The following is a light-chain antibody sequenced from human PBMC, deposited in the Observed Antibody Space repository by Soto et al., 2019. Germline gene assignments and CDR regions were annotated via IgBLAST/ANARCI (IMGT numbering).Light chain of an antibody. CDR3: QLYGVSPKT. V-gene: IGKV3-20*01. Sequence: EIVLTQSPGTLSLSPGERATLSCRASQTLTNTYLAWYQQKPGQAPRLLIFDASTRATGIPDRFSGSVSGTDFTLTISRLEPEDFAVYCCQLYGVSPKTFGQGTNVEVK. J-gene: IGKJ1*01. CDR2: DAS. CDR1: QTLTNTY.